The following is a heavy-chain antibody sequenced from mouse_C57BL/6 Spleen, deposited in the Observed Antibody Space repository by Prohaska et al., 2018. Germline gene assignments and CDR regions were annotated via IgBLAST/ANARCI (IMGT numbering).Heavy chain of an antibody. CDR3: RCDSNYWDFDV. Sequence: EVQLLETGGGLVQPGGSRGLSCEGSGFTFSGFWMSWVRQTPGKTLEWIGDINSDGSAINDAPAIKDRVTIFIEKDTSTLNQEMSLVRSEETATYFWRCDSNYWDFDVWGTGTTVTVYS. CDR1: GFTFSGFW. CDR2: INSDGSAI. V-gene: IGHV11-2*01. J-gene: IGHJ1*03. D-gene: IGHD2-5*01.